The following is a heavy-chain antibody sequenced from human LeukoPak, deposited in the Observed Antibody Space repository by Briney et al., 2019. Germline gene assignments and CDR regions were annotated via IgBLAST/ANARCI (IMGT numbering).Heavy chain of an antibody. CDR2: ISSSSSTI. D-gene: IGHD3-10*01. CDR3: ARRELLWFGELPRGMDV. V-gene: IGHV3-48*01. CDR1: GFTFSSYS. J-gene: IGHJ6*02. Sequence: PGGSLRLSCAASGFTFSSYSMNWVRQAPGKGLEWVSYISSSSSTIYYADSVKGRFTISRDNAKNSLYLQMNSLRAEDTAVYYCARRELLWFGELPRGMDVWGQGTTVTVSS.